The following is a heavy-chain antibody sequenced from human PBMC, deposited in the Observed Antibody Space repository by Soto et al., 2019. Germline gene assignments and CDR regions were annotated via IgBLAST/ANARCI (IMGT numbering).Heavy chain of an antibody. CDR1: RVTFGNYE. Sequence: QVLLMQSGAEVRKPGASVTVSCEASRVTFGNYEINWVRQAPGQGLEWMGWMNPSSGNTGYAQKFQGRVTMTRITSTNTAYMELRSLTSEDTAVYYCAKNADFFHYHMDVWGEGTTVTVSS. CDR2: MNPSSGNT. J-gene: IGHJ6*03. CDR3: AKNADFFHYHMDV. V-gene: IGHV1-8*01.